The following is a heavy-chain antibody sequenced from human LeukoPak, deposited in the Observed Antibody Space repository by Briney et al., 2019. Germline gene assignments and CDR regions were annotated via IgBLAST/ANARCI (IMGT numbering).Heavy chain of an antibody. Sequence: GGSLRLSCAASGFTVSSNYMSWVRQAPGKGLEWVSVIYSGGSTYYADSVKGRFTISRDNSKNTLYLQMNSLRAEDTAVYYCARDSEVGGIYFDYWGQGALVTVSS. CDR2: IYSGGST. CDR1: GFTVSSNY. J-gene: IGHJ4*02. CDR3: ARDSEVGGIYFDY. D-gene: IGHD2-15*01. V-gene: IGHV3-53*01.